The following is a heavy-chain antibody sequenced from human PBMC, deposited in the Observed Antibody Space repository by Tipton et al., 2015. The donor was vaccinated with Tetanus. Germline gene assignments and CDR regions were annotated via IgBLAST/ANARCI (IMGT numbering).Heavy chain of an antibody. D-gene: IGHD1-26*01. Sequence: TLSLTCTVPGGSIXXGGYXWSWVRQHPGKGLEWIGDIYYSGSTYYNPSLKSRVTISVDTSKNQFSLKLKSVTAADTVVYYCARDQARGARGWNYFDYWGQGTLVTVSS. V-gene: IGHV4-31*03. CDR3: ARDQARGARGWNYFDY. CDR2: IYYSGST. J-gene: IGHJ4*02. CDR1: GGSIXXGGYX.